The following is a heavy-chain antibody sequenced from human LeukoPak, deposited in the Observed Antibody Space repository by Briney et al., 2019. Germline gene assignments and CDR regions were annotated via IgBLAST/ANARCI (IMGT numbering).Heavy chain of an antibody. CDR1: GGTFSSYA. J-gene: IGHJ1*01. CDR3: ARDISMGDGIQH. Sequence: ASVKVSCKASGGTFSSYAISWVRQAPGQGLEWMGWINPNSGGTNYAQKFQGRVTMTRDTSISTAYMELRRLRSDDTAVYYCARDISMGDGIQHWGQGTLVTVSS. D-gene: IGHD5-24*01. V-gene: IGHV1-2*02. CDR2: INPNSGGT.